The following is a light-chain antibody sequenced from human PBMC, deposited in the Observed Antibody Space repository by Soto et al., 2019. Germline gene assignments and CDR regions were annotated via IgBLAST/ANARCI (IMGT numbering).Light chain of an antibody. CDR2: GAS. CDR3: QQYSSWPRT. J-gene: IGKJ1*01. Sequence: EIMMTQSPDTLSVSPGERATLSCRASQSVSGNLAWYQQNPGQAPRLLIYGASAWATGIPARFSGSGSGTEFTLTISSLQSEDFAVYYCQQYSSWPRTFGQGXKV. V-gene: IGKV3-15*01. CDR1: QSVSGN.